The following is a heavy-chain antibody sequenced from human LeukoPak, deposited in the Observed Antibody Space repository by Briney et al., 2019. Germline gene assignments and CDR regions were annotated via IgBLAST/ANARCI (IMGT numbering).Heavy chain of an antibody. Sequence: ASVKVSCKASGYTFTSYATNWVRQAPGQGLEWMGWINTNTGNPTYAQGFTGRFVFSLDTSVSTAYLQISSLKAEDTAVYYCARAGPLYGSGSYINWGQGTLVTVSS. V-gene: IGHV7-4-1*02. CDR3: ARAGPLYGSGSYIN. D-gene: IGHD3-10*01. CDR2: INTNTGNP. J-gene: IGHJ4*02. CDR1: GYTFTSYA.